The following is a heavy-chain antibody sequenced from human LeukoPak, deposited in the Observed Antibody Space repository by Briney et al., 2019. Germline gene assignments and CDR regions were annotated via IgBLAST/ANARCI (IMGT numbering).Heavy chain of an antibody. CDR3: TKKGCSGGACPYYDWYFDL. CDR1: GFNFNSHC. CDR2: IKSDVGDI. Sequence: GGSLRLSCVASGFNFNSHCMHSVRQAPGKGLEWVAFIKSDVGDISYAASGKGRFTISRDNSENTLSLQMNSLRTEDTALYYCTKKGCSGGACPYYDWYFDLWGRGTLVTVSS. J-gene: IGHJ2*01. D-gene: IGHD5-12*01. V-gene: IGHV3-30*02.